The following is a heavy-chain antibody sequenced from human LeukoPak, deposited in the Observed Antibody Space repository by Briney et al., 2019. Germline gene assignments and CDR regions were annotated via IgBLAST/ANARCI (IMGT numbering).Heavy chain of an antibody. V-gene: IGHV4-34*01. CDR1: GGSFSGHY. Sequence: SETLSLTCAVSGGSFSGHYWNWIRHPPGKGLEWIGEINHGGSTNYNPSLESRVTISVDTSQNQFSLRLSSVTAADTAVYYCARGRYVTTRGGAAAGFLDYWGQGTLVTVST. J-gene: IGHJ4*02. CDR3: ARGRYVTTRGGAAAGFLDY. CDR2: INHGGST. D-gene: IGHD6-13*01.